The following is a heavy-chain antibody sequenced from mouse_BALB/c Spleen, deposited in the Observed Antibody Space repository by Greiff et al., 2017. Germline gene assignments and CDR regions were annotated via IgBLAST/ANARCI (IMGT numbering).Heavy chain of an antibody. J-gene: IGHJ4*01. D-gene: IGHD2-3*01. V-gene: IGHV14-3*02. CDR1: GFNIKDTY. CDR2: IDPANGNT. CDR3: ARWDGYSPYYYAMDY. Sequence: EVQVVESGAELVKPGASVKLSCTASGFNIKDTYMHWVKQRPEQGLEWIGRIDPANGNTKYDPKFQGKATITADTSSNTAYLQLSSLTSEDTAVYYCARWDGYSPYYYAMDYWGQGTSVTVSS.